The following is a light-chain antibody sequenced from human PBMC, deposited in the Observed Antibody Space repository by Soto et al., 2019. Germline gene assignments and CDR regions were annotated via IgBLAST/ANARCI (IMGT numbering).Light chain of an antibody. CDR3: QQYGSSPL. CDR2: GAS. V-gene: IGKV3-20*01. Sequence: ESVLTQSPGTLSLSPGERVTLSCRASQSVGSNYLGWYQQRRGQAPRLLIYGASGRATGVPDRFSGSGSGTDLTLIISRLEAKDSRVYYSQQYGSSPLFGGGTRVEI. CDR1: QSVGSNY. J-gene: IGKJ4*01.